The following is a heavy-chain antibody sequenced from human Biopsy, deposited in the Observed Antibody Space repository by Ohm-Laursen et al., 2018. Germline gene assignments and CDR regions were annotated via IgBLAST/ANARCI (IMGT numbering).Heavy chain of an antibody. CDR3: AKPSGGVSTIGFDP. CDR2: INPDTGET. CDR1: GYNFRGYH. D-gene: IGHD5/OR15-5a*01. V-gene: IGHV1-2*02. J-gene: IGHJ5*02. Sequence: ASVKVSCKASGYNFRGYHLHWVRLAPGQGLEWMGWINPDTGETRYAPKFLGRLALTRDVSVNTGYLELSSLGSDDTAIYFCAKPSGGVSTIGFDPWGQGTQIIVS.